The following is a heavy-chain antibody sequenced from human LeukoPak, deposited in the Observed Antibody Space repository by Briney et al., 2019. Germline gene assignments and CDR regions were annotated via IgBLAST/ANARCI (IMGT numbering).Heavy chain of an antibody. CDR3: ARGRITIFGVAPVAAFDI. CDR2: ISSSSYI. D-gene: IGHD3-3*01. CDR1: GFTFSSYS. J-gene: IGHJ3*02. Sequence: PGGYLRLSCAASGFTFSSYSMNWVRQAPGKGLEWVSCISSSSYIYYADSVKGRFTISRDNAKNSLYLQMNSLRAEDTAVYYCARGRITIFGVAPVAAFDIWGQGTMVTVSS. V-gene: IGHV3-21*01.